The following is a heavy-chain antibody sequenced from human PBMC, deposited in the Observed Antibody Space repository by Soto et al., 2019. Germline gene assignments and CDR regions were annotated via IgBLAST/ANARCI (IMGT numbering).Heavy chain of an antibody. CDR1: GYTFTGDY. CDR2: INPNSGGT. V-gene: IGHV1-2*04. CDR3: AREFHDYGDAFDI. J-gene: IGHJ3*02. D-gene: IGHD4-17*01. Sequence: ASVKVSCKASGYTFTGDYMHWVRQAPGQGLEWMGWINPNSGGTNYAQKFQGWVTMTRDTSISTAYMELSRLRSDDTAVYYCAREFHDYGDAFDIWGQGTMVTVSS.